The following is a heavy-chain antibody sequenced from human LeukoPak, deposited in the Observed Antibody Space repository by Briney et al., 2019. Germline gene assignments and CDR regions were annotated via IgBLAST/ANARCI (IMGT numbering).Heavy chain of an antibody. V-gene: IGHV3-74*01. Sequence: PGRSLRLSCAASGFIFSRYWMHWVRQAPGKGLVWLSRINSDGSSSTYADSVKGRFTISRDNARNTLYVQINSLRAEDTAVYYCAREGHGGGLYYMDVWGKGTTVTVSS. D-gene: IGHD3-16*01. CDR2: INSDGSSS. CDR3: AREGHGGGLYYMDV. CDR1: GFIFSRYW. J-gene: IGHJ6*03.